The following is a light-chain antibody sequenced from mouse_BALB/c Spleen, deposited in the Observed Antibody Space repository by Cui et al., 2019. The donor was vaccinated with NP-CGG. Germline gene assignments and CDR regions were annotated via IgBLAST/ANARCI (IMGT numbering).Light chain of an antibody. Sequence: QAVVTQESALTTSPGETVTLTCLSSTGAVTTSNYANWVQEKPDHLFTGLIGGTNNRVPGVPARFSGSLIGDKAVLTITGAQTEDEAIYFCALWYSNHWVFGGGTKLTCL. CDR3: ALWYSNHWV. J-gene: IGLJ1*01. CDR1: TGAVTTSNY. CDR2: GTN. V-gene: IGLV1*01.